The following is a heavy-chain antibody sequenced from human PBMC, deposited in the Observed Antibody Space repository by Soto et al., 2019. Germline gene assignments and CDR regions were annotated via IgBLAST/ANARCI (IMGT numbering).Heavy chain of an antibody. J-gene: IGHJ4*02. CDR2: ISGSGGST. CDR3: AKNYDSSGYYLLVDY. D-gene: IGHD3-22*01. CDR1: GFTXSSYA. Sequence: XGSLRLSCAASGFTXSSYAMSWVRQAPGKGLEWVSGISGSGGSTYYADSVKGRFTISRDNSKNTLYLQMNSLRAEDTAVYYCAKNYDSSGYYLLVDYWGQGTLVTSPQ. V-gene: IGHV3-23*01.